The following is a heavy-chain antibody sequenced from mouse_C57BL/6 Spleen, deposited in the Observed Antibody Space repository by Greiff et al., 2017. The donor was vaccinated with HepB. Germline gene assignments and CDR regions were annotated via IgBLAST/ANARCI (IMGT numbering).Heavy chain of an antibody. CDR1: GFTFSDYY. CDR2: INYDGSST. V-gene: IGHV5-16*01. CDR3: ARDSGGYFDY. J-gene: IGHJ2*01. Sequence: EVNLVESEGGLVQPGSSMKLSCTASGFTFSDYYMAWVRQVPEKGLEWVANINYDGSSTYYLDSLKSRFIISRDNAKNILYLQMSSLKSEDTATYYCARDSGGYFDYWGQGTTLTVSS. D-gene: IGHD1-1*02.